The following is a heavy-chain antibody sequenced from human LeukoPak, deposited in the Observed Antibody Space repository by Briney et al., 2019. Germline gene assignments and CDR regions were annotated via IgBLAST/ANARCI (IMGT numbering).Heavy chain of an antibody. CDR1: GFTFSSYA. D-gene: IGHD3-16*01. CDR3: AKLGGHPLHNYYVGV. V-gene: IGHV3-23*01. J-gene: IGHJ6*03. CDR2: ISGSGGST. Sequence: QAGGSLRLSCAASGFTFSSYAMSWVRQAPGKGLEWVSAISGSGGSTYYADSVKGRFTISRDNSKNTLYLQMNSLRAEDTAVYYCAKLGGHPLHNYYVGVWGKGTTVAVSS.